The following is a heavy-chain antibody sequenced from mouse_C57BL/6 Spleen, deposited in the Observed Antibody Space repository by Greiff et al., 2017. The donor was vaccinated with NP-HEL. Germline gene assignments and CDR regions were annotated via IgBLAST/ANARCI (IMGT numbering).Heavy chain of an antibody. D-gene: IGHD1-1*01. Sequence: VQLQQPGAELVRPGTSVKLSCKASGYTFTSYWMHWVKQRPGQGLEWIGVIDPSDSYTNYNQKFKGKATLTVDTSSSTAYMQLSSLTSEDSAVYYCARGATVVEKGAMDYWGQGTSVTVSS. CDR2: IDPSDSYT. CDR3: ARGATVVEKGAMDY. V-gene: IGHV1-59*01. CDR1: GYTFTSYW. J-gene: IGHJ4*01.